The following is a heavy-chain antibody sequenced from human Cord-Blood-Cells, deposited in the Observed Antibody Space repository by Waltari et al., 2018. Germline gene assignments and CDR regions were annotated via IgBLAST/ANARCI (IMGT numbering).Heavy chain of an antibody. Sequence: QVQLQQWGAGLLKPSETLSLTCAVYGGSSSGYYWSWIRQPPGTGLEWIGEINHSGSTNYNPSLKSRVTISVDTSKNQFSLKLSSVTAADTAVYYCASLCSGGSCNPDYYYGMDVWGQGTTVTVSS. CDR1: GGSSSGYY. D-gene: IGHD2-15*01. V-gene: IGHV4-34*01. CDR2: INHSGST. J-gene: IGHJ6*02. CDR3: ASLCSGGSCNPDYYYGMDV.